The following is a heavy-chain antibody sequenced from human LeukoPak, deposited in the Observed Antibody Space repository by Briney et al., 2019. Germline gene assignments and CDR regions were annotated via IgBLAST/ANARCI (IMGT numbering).Heavy chain of an antibody. Sequence: SETLSLTCTVSGGSISSSSYYWGWIRQPPGKGLEWIGSIYYSGSTYYNPSLKSRVTISVDTSKNQFSLKLSSVTAADTAVYYCARALRITIFGVVTPRGAFDIWGQGTMVTVSS. V-gene: IGHV4-39*07. J-gene: IGHJ3*02. CDR2: IYYSGST. CDR3: ARALRITIFGVVTPRGAFDI. CDR1: GGSISSSSYY. D-gene: IGHD3-3*01.